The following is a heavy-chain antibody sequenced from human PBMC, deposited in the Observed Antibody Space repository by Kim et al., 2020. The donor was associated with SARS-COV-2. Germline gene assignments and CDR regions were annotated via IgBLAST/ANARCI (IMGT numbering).Heavy chain of an antibody. CDR2: ISYDGSNK. Sequence: GGSLRLSCAASGFTFSDYGMHWVRQAPGKGLEWVAVISYDGSNKYYADSVKGRFTISRDNSKNTLYLQMNSLRAEDTAVYYCAKTFRVVSLIDYWCQGTL. CDR1: GFTFSDYG. J-gene: IGHJ4*02. V-gene: IGHV3-30*18. D-gene: IGHD2-15*01. CDR3: AKTFRVVSLIDY.